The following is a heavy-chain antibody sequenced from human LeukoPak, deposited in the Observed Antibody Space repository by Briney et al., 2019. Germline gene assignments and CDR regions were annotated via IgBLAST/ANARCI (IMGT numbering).Heavy chain of an antibody. CDR2: IYYSGST. D-gene: IGHD3-22*01. CDR3: ARENNYDSSGYAPRFDY. Sequence: SETLSLTCTVSGGSISSGGYYWSWIRQHPGKGLEWIGYIYYSGSTYYNPSHKSRVTISVDTSKNQFSLKLSSVTAADTAVYYCARENNYDSSGYAPRFDYWGQGTLVIVSS. V-gene: IGHV4-31*03. CDR1: GGSISSGGYY. J-gene: IGHJ4*02.